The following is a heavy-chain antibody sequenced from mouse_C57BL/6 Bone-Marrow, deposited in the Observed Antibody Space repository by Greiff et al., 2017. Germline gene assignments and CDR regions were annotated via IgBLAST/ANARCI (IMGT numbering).Heavy chain of an antibody. D-gene: IGHD1-1*01. J-gene: IGHJ3*01. V-gene: IGHV1-64*01. CDR3: ARGGLLRAAY. CDR1: GYTFTSYW. Sequence: VQLQQSGAELVKPGASVKLSCKASGYTFTSYWMHWVKQRPGQGLEWIGMIHPNSGSTNSNEKFKSKATLTVDQSSSTAYMQLSSLTSEDSAVYYCARGGLLRAAYWGQGTLVTVSA. CDR2: IHPNSGST.